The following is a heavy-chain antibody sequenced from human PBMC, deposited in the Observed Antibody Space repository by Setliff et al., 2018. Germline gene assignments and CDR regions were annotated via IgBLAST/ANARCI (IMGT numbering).Heavy chain of an antibody. CDR3: AKKLPGVRYFDY. CDR2: ISDSGGTT. CDR1: GFTFSNYA. V-gene: IGHV3-23*01. Sequence: GGSLRLSCAASGFTFSNYAMNWVRQAPGKGLEWVSVISDSGGTTYYADSVKGRFTISRDNSKNTLYLQRNSLRAEDTAVYYCAKKLPGVRYFDYCGQGTLVTVSS. J-gene: IGHJ4*02. D-gene: IGHD1-7*01.